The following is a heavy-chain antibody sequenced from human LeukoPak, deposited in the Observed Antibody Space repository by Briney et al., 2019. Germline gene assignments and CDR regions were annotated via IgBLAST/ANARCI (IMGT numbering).Heavy chain of an antibody. CDR3: ARDAHNGYEFHDWFDG. J-gene: IGHJ5*01. CDR2: INPNSGGT. Sequence: ASVKVSCKASGYTFTDYYIHWVREAPGQGLEWVGWINPNSGGTKYAQKFQGRVTMTTDTSIITAYMEMSRLTSDDTDVYYCARDAHNGYEFHDWFDGRGHRALVTVSS. D-gene: IGHD5-12*01. CDR1: GYTFTDYY. V-gene: IGHV1-2*02.